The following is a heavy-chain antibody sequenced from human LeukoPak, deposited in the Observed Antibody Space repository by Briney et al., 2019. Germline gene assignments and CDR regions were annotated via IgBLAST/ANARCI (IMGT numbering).Heavy chain of an antibody. D-gene: IGHD2-2*01. J-gene: IGHJ6*03. Sequence: PGGSLRLSCAASGFIVSDNHMNWVRQAPGKGLEWVSVIFGGGSTDYAESVKGRFTISRDNSKKKVYLQMNSLRAEDTAVYYCARGVPYHYHYYIDVWGKGTTVTVSS. CDR2: IFGGGST. V-gene: IGHV3-53*01. CDR1: GFIVSDNH. CDR3: ARGVPYHYHYYIDV.